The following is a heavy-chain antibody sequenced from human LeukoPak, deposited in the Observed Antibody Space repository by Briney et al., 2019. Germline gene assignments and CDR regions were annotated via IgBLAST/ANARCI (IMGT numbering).Heavy chain of an antibody. J-gene: IGHJ3*02. CDR2: VHYSGTT. Sequence: PSETLSLTCTVSGDSISTYYWSWMRQPPGKGLEWIVYVHYSGTTNYNPSLKSRVTILVDASKNQFSLKLTSLTAADTAVYYCARPGSGYTASGAFDIWGQGTMVTVSS. CDR3: ARPGSGYTASGAFDI. CDR1: GDSISTYY. D-gene: IGHD5-18*01. V-gene: IGHV4-59*08.